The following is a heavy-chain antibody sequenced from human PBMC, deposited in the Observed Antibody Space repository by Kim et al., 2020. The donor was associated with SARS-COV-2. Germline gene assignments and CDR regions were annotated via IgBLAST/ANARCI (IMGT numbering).Heavy chain of an antibody. J-gene: IGHJ2*01. CDR2: IYSAGNT. Sequence: GGSLRLSCAASGLIVSDNYMSWVRQAPGKGLEWVSNIYSAGNTYYADSVKGRFTISRDNSENTLYLQMDSLRADDTAVYYCARGGGAFCGGDCLRTFDLRGRGTRVTVSS. CDR1: GLIVSDNY. CDR3: ARGGGAFCGGDCLRTFDL. D-gene: IGHD2-21*02. V-gene: IGHV3-53*01.